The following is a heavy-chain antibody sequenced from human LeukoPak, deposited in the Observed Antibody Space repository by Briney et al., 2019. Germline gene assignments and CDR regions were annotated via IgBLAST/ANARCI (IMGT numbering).Heavy chain of an antibody. CDR1: GFAFRNFD. Sequence: PGGSLRLSCAASGFAFRNFDMHWVRQAPGKGLEWVTGTSYDGSKKYYGKSVKGRYAVSRDNSKKTLYLQMNSLRADDTAVYYCARGDDTSESYPVLDPYYIDVWGKGTTVIVSS. CDR2: TSYDGSKK. CDR3: ARGDDTSESYPVLDPYYIDV. J-gene: IGHJ6*03. V-gene: IGHV3-30*09. D-gene: IGHD3-22*01.